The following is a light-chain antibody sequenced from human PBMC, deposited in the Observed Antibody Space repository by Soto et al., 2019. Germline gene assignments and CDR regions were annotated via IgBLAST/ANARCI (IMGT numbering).Light chain of an antibody. V-gene: IGKV3-20*01. J-gene: IGKJ2*01. Sequence: ENVLTQSPGTVSLSPGALATLSCRASQSVRSSSLAWYQQRPGQAPRLLIFTASSRATGTPDRCSGSGSGTDFTLTISRLEPEDFAVYYCQLYGSSPPYIFGPGTKV. CDR3: QLYGSSPPYI. CDR2: TAS. CDR1: QSVRSSS.